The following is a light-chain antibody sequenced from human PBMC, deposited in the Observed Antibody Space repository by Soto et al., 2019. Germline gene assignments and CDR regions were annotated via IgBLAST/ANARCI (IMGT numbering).Light chain of an antibody. J-gene: IGKJ5*01. CDR2: DAS. CDR1: QSVSSY. Sequence: EIVLTHSPATLSLSPGERATLSCRASQSVSSYVDWYQQNPGQAPRLLIYDASNRATGIPARFSGSGSGTDFTLTINSLEPEDFEVYYCQQRSNWHSIAFGQGTRLEIK. CDR3: QQRSNWHSIA. V-gene: IGKV3-11*01.